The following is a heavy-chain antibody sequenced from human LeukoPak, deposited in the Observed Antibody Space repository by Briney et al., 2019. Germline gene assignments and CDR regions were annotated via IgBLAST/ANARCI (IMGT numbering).Heavy chain of an antibody. CDR3: ARKRRWSPGAFDI. V-gene: IGHV3-48*03. Sequence: PGGSLRLSCAASGFTFSSCEMNWVRQAPGKGLEWVSYISSSGSTIYYADSVKGRFTISRDNAKNSLYLQMNSLRAEDTAVYYCARKRRWSPGAFDIWGQGTMVTVSS. J-gene: IGHJ3*02. D-gene: IGHD3-3*01. CDR2: ISSSGSTI. CDR1: GFTFSSCE.